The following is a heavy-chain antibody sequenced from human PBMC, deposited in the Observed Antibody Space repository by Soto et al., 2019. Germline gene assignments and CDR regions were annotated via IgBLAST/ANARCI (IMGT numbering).Heavy chain of an antibody. CDR1: GYTFTSYD. CDR2: MNPNSGNT. CDR3: ASGFREGAVTIFCVVINRTPFDY. V-gene: IGHV1-8*01. D-gene: IGHD3-3*01. Sequence: QVQLVQSGAEVKKPGASVKVSCKASGYTFTSYDINWVRQATGQGLEWMGWMNPNSGNTGYAQKFQGRVTMTRNTSISTAYMELSSLRSEVTAVYYFASGFREGAVTIFCVVINRTPFDYWGQGTLVTVSS. J-gene: IGHJ4*02.